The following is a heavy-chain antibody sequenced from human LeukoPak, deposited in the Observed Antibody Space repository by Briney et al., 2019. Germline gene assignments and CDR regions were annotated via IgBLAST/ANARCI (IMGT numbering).Heavy chain of an antibody. V-gene: IGHV1-58*02. CDR2: IVVGSGNT. Sequence: SVKVPCKASGFTFTSSAMQWVRQARGQRLEWIGWIVVGSGNTNFAQKFQERVTITRDMSTSTAYMELSRLRSDDTAVYYCARGVRVAAAGFDYWGQGTLVTVSS. CDR1: GFTFTSSA. D-gene: IGHD6-13*01. CDR3: ARGVRVAAAGFDY. J-gene: IGHJ4*02.